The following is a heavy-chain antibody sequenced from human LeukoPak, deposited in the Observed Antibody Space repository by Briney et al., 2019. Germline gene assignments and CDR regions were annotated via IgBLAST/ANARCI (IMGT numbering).Heavy chain of an antibody. CDR3: ASEIQLDAFDI. Sequence: GGSLRLSCAASGFTFSSYTMNWVRQAPGKGLGWVSSITSSSSYIYYADSVKGRFTISRDNAKNSLYLQMNSLRAEDTAVDYCASEIQLDAFDIWGQGTMVTVSS. V-gene: IGHV3-21*01. CDR1: GFTFSSYT. D-gene: IGHD5-18*01. CDR2: ITSSSSYI. J-gene: IGHJ3*02.